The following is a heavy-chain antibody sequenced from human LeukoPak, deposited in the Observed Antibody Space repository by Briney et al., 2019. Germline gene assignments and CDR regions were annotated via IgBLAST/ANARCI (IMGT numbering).Heavy chain of an antibody. CDR1: GGTFSSYA. J-gene: IGHJ5*02. D-gene: IGHD2-2*01. CDR3: ARDPRDIVVVPAAMGAWFDP. CDR2: IIPLFGTA. Sequence: ASVKVSCKASGGTFSSYANSWVRQAPGQGCEGMGGIIPLFGTANYAQQFQGRCTLTAHVSTGAAYVDLAPLRSEDSAVFFVARDPRDIVVVPAAMGAWFDPWGQGTLVTVSS. V-gene: IGHV1-69*13.